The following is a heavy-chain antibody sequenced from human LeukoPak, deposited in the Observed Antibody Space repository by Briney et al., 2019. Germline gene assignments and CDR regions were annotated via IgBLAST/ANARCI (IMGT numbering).Heavy chain of an antibody. CDR1: GGSFSGYY. D-gene: IGHD6-13*01. CDR2: INHSGST. Sequence: SETLSLTCAVCGGSFSGYYWSWIRQPPGKGLEWIGEINHSGSTNYNPSLKSRVTISVDTSKNQFSLKLSSVTAADTAVYYCARRSSSWYFDYWGQGTLVTVSS. J-gene: IGHJ4*02. CDR3: ARRSSSWYFDY. V-gene: IGHV4-34*01.